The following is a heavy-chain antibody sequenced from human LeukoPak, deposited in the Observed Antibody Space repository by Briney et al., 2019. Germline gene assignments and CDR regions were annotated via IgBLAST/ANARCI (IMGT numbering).Heavy chain of an antibody. D-gene: IGHD3-22*01. Sequence: GGSLRLSCAASGFTFSNYWMHWVRQAPGKGLAWVSRINSDGINTSYADSVKGRFTISRDNAKNTLNLQMNSLRAEDTAVYYCARDLGQYYDTSDNWFDPWGQGTLVTVSS. J-gene: IGHJ5*02. CDR2: INSDGINT. V-gene: IGHV3-74*01. CDR1: GFTFSNYW. CDR3: ARDLGQYYDTSDNWFDP.